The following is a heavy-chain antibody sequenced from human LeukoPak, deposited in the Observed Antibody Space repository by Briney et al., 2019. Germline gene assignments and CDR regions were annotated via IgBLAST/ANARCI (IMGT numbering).Heavy chain of an antibody. D-gene: IGHD3-10*01. Sequence: PSETLSLTCSVSGGSICSSSYYWGWIRQPPGKGLEWIGSIYYSGNTYYNPSLKSRVTISLDTSNNQFSLKLSSVTAADTAVYYCARRFGSGKYYMDVWGKGTTVTISS. J-gene: IGHJ6*03. CDR2: IYYSGNT. V-gene: IGHV4-39*07. CDR1: GGSICSSSYY. CDR3: ARRFGSGKYYMDV.